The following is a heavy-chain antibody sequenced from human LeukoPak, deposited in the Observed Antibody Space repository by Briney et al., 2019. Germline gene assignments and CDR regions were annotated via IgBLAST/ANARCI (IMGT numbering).Heavy chain of an antibody. CDR2: ISSSSSYI. CDR3: GRAGPVTKDHFMDV. V-gene: IGHV3-21*01. D-gene: IGHD2-2*01. CDR1: GFTFSSYS. Sequence: GSLRLSCAASGFTFSSYSMNWVRQAPGKGLEWVSSISSSSSYIYYADSVKGRFTISRDNAKNSLYLQMNSLSAEDTAVYYCGRAGPVTKDHFMDVWGKGTTVTVSS. J-gene: IGHJ6*03.